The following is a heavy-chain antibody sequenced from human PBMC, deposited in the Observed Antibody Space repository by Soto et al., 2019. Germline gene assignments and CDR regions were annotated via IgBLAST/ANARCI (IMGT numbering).Heavy chain of an antibody. J-gene: IGHJ4*02. Sequence: DVQLVESGGGLVQPGRSLRLSCAASGFTFDDYAMHWVRQAPGKGLEWVSGISWNSGSIGYADSVKGRFTISRDNAKNSLYLQMNSLRAEDTALYYCAKSACSGGSCYGVDYWGQGTLVTVSS. CDR2: ISWNSGSI. D-gene: IGHD2-15*01. V-gene: IGHV3-9*01. CDR1: GFTFDDYA. CDR3: AKSACSGGSCYGVDY.